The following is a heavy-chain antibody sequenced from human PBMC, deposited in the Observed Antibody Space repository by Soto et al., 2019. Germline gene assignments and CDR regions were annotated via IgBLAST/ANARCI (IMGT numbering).Heavy chain of an antibody. D-gene: IGHD3-9*01. CDR3: ARTPPLRYFDWLPDYYYYGMDV. V-gene: IGHV1-2*04. J-gene: IGHJ6*02. CDR2: INPNSGGT. CDR1: GYTFTGYY. Sequence: ASVKVSCKASGYTFTGYYMHWVRQAPGQGLEWMGWINPNSGGTNYAQKFQGWVTMTRDTSISTAYMELSRLRSDDTAVYYCARTPPLRYFDWLPDYYYYGMDVWGQGTTVTVSS.